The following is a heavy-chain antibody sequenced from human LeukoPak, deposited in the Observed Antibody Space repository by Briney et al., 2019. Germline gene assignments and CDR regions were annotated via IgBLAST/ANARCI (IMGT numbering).Heavy chain of an antibody. CDR1: GYTFTGYY. CDR2: INPNSGGT. V-gene: IGHV1-2*04. D-gene: IGHD6-19*01. CDR3: ARLGIAVAGFDY. Sequence: GASVKVSCKASGYTFTGYYMRWVRQAPGQGLEWMGWINPNSGGTNYAQKFQGWVTMTRDTSISTAYMELSRLRSDDTAVYYCARLGIAVAGFDYWGQGTLVTVSS. J-gene: IGHJ4*02.